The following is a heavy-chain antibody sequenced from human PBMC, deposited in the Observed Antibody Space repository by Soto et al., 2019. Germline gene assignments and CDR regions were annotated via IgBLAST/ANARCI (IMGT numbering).Heavy chain of an antibody. CDR1: GGSISSGGYY. CDR3: ARAAVPAVDP. D-gene: IGHD2-2*01. J-gene: IGHJ5*02. CDR2: IYYSGST. Sequence: SETLSLTCTVSGGSISSGGYYWSWIRQHPGKGLEWIGYIYYSGSTYYNPSLKSRVTISVDTSKNQFSLKLSSVTAADTAVYYCARAAVPAVDPWGQGTRVTVSA. V-gene: IGHV4-31*03.